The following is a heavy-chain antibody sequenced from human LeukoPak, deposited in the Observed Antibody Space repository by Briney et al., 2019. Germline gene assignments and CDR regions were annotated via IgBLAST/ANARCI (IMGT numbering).Heavy chain of an antibody. CDR2: IKQDGSEK. V-gene: IGHV3-7*01. CDR3: ARDLWGDYFDY. CDR1: GFTFSSYW. D-gene: IGHD3-10*01. Sequence: GGSLRLSCAASGFTFSSYWMSWVRQAPGTGLEWVANIKQDGSEKYYVDSVKGRLTISRDNAKNSLYLQMNSLRAEDTAVYYCARDLWGDYFDYWGQGTLVTVSS. J-gene: IGHJ4*02.